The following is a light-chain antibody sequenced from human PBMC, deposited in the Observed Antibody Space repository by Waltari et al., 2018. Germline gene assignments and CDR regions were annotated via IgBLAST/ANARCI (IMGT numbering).Light chain of an antibody. CDR1: RSLLRNSECNY. CDR3: MQALQFIT. CDR2: MGS. Sequence: DIVMTQSPLSLSVTPGEPASISCRSSRSLLRNSECNYLDWYLQKPGQSPQLLIYMGSNRASGVPDRFSGSGSGTDFTLKISRVEAEDVGVYYCMQALQFITFGQGTRLEIK. J-gene: IGKJ5*01. V-gene: IGKV2-28*01.